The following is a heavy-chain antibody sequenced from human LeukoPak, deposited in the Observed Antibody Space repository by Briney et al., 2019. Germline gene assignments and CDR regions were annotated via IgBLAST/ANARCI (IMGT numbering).Heavy chain of an antibody. CDR3: ARGVSSSWYDYYYYMDV. Sequence: GASVKVSCKASGYTFTSYDINWVRQATGQGLEWMGWMNPNSGNAGYAQKFQGRVTITRNTSISTAYMELSSLRSEDTAVYYCARGVSSSWYDYYYYMDVWGKGTTVTVSS. D-gene: IGHD6-13*01. J-gene: IGHJ6*03. CDR2: MNPNSGNA. CDR1: GYTFTSYD. V-gene: IGHV1-8*03.